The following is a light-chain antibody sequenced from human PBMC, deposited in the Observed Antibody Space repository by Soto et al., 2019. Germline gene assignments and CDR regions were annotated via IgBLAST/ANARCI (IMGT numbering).Light chain of an antibody. CDR3: QQLNSCPQFT. Sequence: DIQLTQSPSFLSASVGDRVTITCRASQGISSYLAWYQQKPGKAPKLLIYAASTLQRGVPSRFSGSTSGTEFTLPISSLQPEDSPSYYSQQLNSCPQFTFGPGTKVDIK. J-gene: IGKJ3*01. V-gene: IGKV1-9*01. CDR2: AAS. CDR1: QGISSY.